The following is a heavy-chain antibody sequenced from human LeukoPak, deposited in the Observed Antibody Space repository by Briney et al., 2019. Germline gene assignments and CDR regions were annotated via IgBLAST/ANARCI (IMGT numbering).Heavy chain of an antibody. V-gene: IGHV4-4*07. CDR2: IYTSGST. D-gene: IGHD3-10*01. J-gene: IGHJ5*02. Sequence: MTSETLSLTRTVSGGSISSYYRSWIRQPAGKGLEWIGRIYTSGSTNYNPSLKSRVSMSVDTSKNQFSLKLISVTAADTAVYYCARDFPYGSGSYWFDPWGQGTLVTVSS. CDR1: GGSISSYY. CDR3: ARDFPYGSGSYWFDP.